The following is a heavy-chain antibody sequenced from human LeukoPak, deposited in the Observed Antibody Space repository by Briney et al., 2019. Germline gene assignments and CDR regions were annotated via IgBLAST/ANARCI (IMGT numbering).Heavy chain of an antibody. V-gene: IGHV4-61*02. D-gene: IGHD6-13*01. CDR1: GGSISGDDYY. J-gene: IGHJ5*02. CDR2: IYTSGGT. CDR3: AREGHSNSWSLDNWFDP. Sequence: SETLSLTCTVSGGSISGDDYYWSWIRQPAGKGLEWIGRIYTSGGTNYNPSLKSRVTISVDTSKNQFSLKLSSVTAADTAVYYCAREGHSNSWSLDNWFDPWGQGSLVIVSS.